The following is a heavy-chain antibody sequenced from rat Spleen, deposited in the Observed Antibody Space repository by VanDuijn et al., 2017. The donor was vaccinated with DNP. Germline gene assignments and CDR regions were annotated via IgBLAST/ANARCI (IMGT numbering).Heavy chain of an antibody. Sequence: EMQLVESGGGLVQPGGSLKLSCVASGFTFSDYYMAWVRQAPTKGLEWVAAISTGGGNTYYRDSVKGRFTISRDNAKSTLYLQMDSLRSEETATYYCTKAGGYSPWYFDYWGQGVMVTVSS. V-gene: IGHV5S11*01. CDR3: TKAGGYSPWYFDY. CDR1: GFTFSDYY. J-gene: IGHJ2*01. CDR2: ISTGGGNT. D-gene: IGHD1-11*01.